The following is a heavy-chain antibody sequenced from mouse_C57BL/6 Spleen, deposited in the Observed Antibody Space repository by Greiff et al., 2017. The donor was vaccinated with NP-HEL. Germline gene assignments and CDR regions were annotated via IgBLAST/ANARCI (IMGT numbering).Heavy chain of an antibody. D-gene: IGHD1-1*01. CDR1: GYTFTDYE. V-gene: IGHV1-15*01. CDR3: TRSRGYYGSSFYAMDY. Sequence: QVQLQQSGAELVRPGASVTLSCKASGYTFTDYEMHWVKQTPVHGLEWIGAIDPETGGTAYNQKFKGKAILTADKSSSTAYMELRSLTSEDSAVYYCTRSRGYYGSSFYAMDYWGQGTSVTVSS. CDR2: IDPETGGT. J-gene: IGHJ4*01.